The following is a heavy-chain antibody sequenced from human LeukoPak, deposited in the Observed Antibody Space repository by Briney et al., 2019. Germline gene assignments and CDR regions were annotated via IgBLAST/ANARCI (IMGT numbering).Heavy chain of an antibody. Sequence: PGGSLRLSCAASGFSFSSYAMSWVRQAPGKGLEWVAFIRYDGSNKYYADSVKGRFTISRDNSKNTLYLQMNSLRAEDTAVYYCAKDPHPFRGVIVFFDYWGQGTLVTVSS. CDR2: IRYDGSNK. CDR3: AKDPHPFRGVIVFFDY. J-gene: IGHJ4*02. D-gene: IGHD3-10*01. V-gene: IGHV3-30*02. CDR1: GFSFSSYA.